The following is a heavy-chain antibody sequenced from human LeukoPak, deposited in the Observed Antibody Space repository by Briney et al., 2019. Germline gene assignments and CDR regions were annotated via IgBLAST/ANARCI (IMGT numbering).Heavy chain of an antibody. Sequence: GGSLRLSCVASGFTFSTSWMSWIRQAPGKGLEWVATIKPEGDEKFYVDSVKGRFTFSRDNTKNSLYLQMNSLRDDDTAMYYCARGSNWGGDYWGQGSLVTVSS. CDR3: ARGSNWGGDY. D-gene: IGHD6-13*01. V-gene: IGHV3-7*01. J-gene: IGHJ4*02. CDR1: GFTFSTSW. CDR2: IKPEGDEK.